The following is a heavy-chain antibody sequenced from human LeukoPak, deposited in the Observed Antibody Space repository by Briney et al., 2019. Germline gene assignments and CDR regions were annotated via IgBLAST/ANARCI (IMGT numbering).Heavy chain of an antibody. V-gene: IGHV3-48*03. J-gene: IGHJ4*02. CDR1: GFTFSSYE. Sequence: PGGSLRLSCAASGFTFSSYEMNWVRQAPGKGLEWVSYISSSGSTIYYADSVKGRFTISRDNSKNTLYLQMSSLRAEDTAVYYCVKALWFGELPTDYWGQGTLVTVSS. CDR2: ISSSGSTI. D-gene: IGHD3-10*01. CDR3: VKALWFGELPTDY.